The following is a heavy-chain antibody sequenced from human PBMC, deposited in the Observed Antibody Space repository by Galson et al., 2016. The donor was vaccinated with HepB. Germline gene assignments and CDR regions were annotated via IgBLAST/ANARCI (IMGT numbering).Heavy chain of an antibody. CDR2: IYYSGST. V-gene: IGHV4-39*01. CDR1: GDSISGSSYF. CDR3: ERRRGGFPDY. D-gene: IGHD2/OR15-2a*01. Sequence: ETLSLTCTVSGDSISGSSYFWGWIRQPPGKGLEWIGSIYYSGSTDYNPSLKSRVTISVDTSKNQFSLKLNSVTAADTAVYYCERRRGGFPDYWGQGTLVTVSS. J-gene: IGHJ4*02.